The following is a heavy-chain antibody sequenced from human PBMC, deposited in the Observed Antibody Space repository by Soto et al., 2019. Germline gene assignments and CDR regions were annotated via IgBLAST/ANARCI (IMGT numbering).Heavy chain of an antibody. CDR3: ARDPARLGLDAFDI. CDR1: GFTFSSYS. V-gene: IGHV3-21*01. CDR2: ISSSSSYI. J-gene: IGHJ3*02. Sequence: GGSLRLSCAASGFTFSSYSMNWVRQAPGKGLEWVSSISSSSSYIYYADSVKGRFTISRDNAKNSLYLQMNSLRAEDTAVYYCARDPARLGLDAFDIWGQGKMVTVS. D-gene: IGHD3-9*01.